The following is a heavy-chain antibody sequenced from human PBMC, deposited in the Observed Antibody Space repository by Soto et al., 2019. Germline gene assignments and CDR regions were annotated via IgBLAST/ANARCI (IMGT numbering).Heavy chain of an antibody. CDR1: GGTFSSYA. CDR2: IIPIFGTA. CDR3: ASSILKYSSSWYPFDY. D-gene: IGHD6-13*01. Sequence: GASVKVSCKASGGTFSSYAISWVRQAPGQGLEWMGGIIPIFGTANYAQKSQGRVTITADESTSTAYMELSSLRSEDTAVYYWASSILKYSSSWYPFDYWGQGTPVTVSS. J-gene: IGHJ4*02. V-gene: IGHV1-69*13.